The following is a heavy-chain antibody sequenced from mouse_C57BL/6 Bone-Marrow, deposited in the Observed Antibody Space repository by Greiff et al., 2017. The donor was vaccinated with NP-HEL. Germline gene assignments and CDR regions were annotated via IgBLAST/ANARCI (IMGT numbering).Heavy chain of an antibody. CDR1: GHTFTSYW. CDR2: IDPSDSYT. V-gene: IGHV1-69*01. D-gene: IGHD2-4*01. J-gene: IGHJ3*01. CDR3: ARKGSYYDYED. Sequence: VQLQQSGAELVMPGASVKLSCKASGHTFTSYWMHWVKQRPGQGLEWIGEIDPSDSYTNYNQKFKGKSTLTVDKSSSTAYMQLSSLTSEDSAVYYCARKGSYYDYEDWGQGTLVTVSA.